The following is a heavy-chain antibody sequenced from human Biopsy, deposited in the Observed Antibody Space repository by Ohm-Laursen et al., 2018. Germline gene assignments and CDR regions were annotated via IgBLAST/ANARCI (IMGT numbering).Heavy chain of an antibody. Sequence: GTLSLTCPVSGGSFTGHYWSWIRQPPGKGPEWIGHIYYTGYTSYNPSLKSRVTISVDTSRNHFSLRLSSLTAADTAVYYCAGESNDFGDLYFPRWGQGTLVTVSS. J-gene: IGHJ1*01. V-gene: IGHV4-59*11. CDR1: GGSFTGHY. CDR3: AGESNDFGDLYFPR. CDR2: IYYTGYT. D-gene: IGHD4-17*01.